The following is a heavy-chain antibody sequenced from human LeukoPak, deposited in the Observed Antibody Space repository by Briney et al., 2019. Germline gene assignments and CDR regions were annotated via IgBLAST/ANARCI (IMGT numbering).Heavy chain of an antibody. CDR1: GYTFTSYG. CDR3: ALGSTKLELNGGAFDY. J-gene: IGHJ4*02. V-gene: IGHV1-18*01. Sequence: GASVKVSCKASGYTFTSYGISWVRQAPGQGLEWMGWISAYNGNTNYAQKLQGRVTMTTDTSTSTAYMELRSLRSDDTAVYYCALGSTKLELNGGAFDYWGQGTLVTVSS. CDR2: ISAYNGNT. D-gene: IGHD1-7*01.